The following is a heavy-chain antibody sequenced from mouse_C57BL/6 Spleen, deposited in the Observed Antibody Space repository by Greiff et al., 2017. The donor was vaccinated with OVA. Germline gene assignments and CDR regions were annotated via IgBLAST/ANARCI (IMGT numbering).Heavy chain of an antibody. CDR1: GYTFTDYY. D-gene: IGHD1-3*01. V-gene: IGHV1-26*01. J-gene: IGHJ2*01. Sequence: EVKLQQSGPELVKPGASVKISCKASGYTFTDYYMNWVKQSHGKSLEWIGDINPNNGGTSYNQKFKGKATLTVDKSSSTAYMELRSLTSEDSAVYYCARGVGDFDYWGQGTTLTVSS. CDR2: INPNNGGT. CDR3: ARGVGDFDY.